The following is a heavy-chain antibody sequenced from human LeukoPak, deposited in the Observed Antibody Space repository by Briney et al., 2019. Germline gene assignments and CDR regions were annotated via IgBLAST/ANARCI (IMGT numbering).Heavy chain of an antibody. CDR1: GGSISSYY. CDR3: ARGFEYSYRYTFGY. Sequence: PSETLSLTCTVSGGSISSYYWSWIRQPPGKGLEWIGYIYYGSTDYNPSLKSRVTISVDTSKNQFSLKLSSVTAADTAVYYCARGFEYSYRYTFGYWGQGTLVTVSS. D-gene: IGHD5-18*01. CDR2: IYYGST. V-gene: IGHV4-59*01. J-gene: IGHJ4*02.